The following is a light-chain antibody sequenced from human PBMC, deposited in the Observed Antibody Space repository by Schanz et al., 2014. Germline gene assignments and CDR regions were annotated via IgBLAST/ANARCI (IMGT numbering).Light chain of an antibody. CDR3: QQSGYSPYT. V-gene: IGKV3-20*01. CDR2: GAS. CDR1: QSVSSSY. Sequence: EIVLTQSPGTLSLSPGERATLSCRASQSVSSSYLAWYQQKPGQAPRLLIYGASSRATAIPDRFSGSGSGTDFTLTINRLEPEDFAVYYCQQSGYSPYTFGQGTKLEI. J-gene: IGKJ2*01.